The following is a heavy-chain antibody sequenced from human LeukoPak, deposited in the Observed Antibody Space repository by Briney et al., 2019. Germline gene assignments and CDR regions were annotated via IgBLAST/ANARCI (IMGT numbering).Heavy chain of an antibody. D-gene: IGHD6-6*01. CDR3: ARSDYSNSSRHFDY. V-gene: IGHV3-74*01. J-gene: IGHJ4*02. CDR2: INSDGTTT. CDR1: GFTFSKYW. Sequence: GSLRLSCKVSGFTFSKYWMHWVRQAPGKGLVWVSRINSDGTTTNYADSVRGRFTISRDNANNTLFLQVNSLRVEDTAIYYCARSDYSNSSRHFDYWGQGTMVTVSS.